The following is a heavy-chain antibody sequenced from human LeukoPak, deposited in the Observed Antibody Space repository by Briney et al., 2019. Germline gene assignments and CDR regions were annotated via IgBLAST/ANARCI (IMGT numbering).Heavy chain of an antibody. CDR3: ARREYTAFDY. CDR2: INWNGGST. Sequence: GGSLRLSCAASGFTFSNYWMHWVRQAPGKGLEWVSGINWNGGSTGYADSVKGRFTISRDNAKNSLYLQMNSLRAEDTALYYCARREYTAFDYWGQGTLVTVSS. J-gene: IGHJ4*02. CDR1: GFTFSNYW. D-gene: IGHD6-6*01. V-gene: IGHV3-20*04.